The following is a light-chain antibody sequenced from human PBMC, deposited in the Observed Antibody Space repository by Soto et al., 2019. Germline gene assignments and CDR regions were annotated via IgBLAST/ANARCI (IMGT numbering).Light chain of an antibody. Sequence: QSALTQPASVSGSPGQSISISCTGTSGDIGTYNLVSWYQQHPGEVPKVLISDVSCRASGVSDRFSGSKSANTASLTISGLQAEDEAHYYCSSYTSSRTWVFGGGTKVTVL. CDR1: SGDIGTYNL. J-gene: IGLJ2*01. CDR2: DVS. CDR3: SSYTSSRTWV. V-gene: IGLV2-14*01.